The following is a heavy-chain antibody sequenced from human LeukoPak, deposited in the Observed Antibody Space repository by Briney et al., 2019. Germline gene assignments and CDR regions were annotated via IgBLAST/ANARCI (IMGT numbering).Heavy chain of an antibody. CDR3: ARRYSSSWYTAYYYYYYGMDV. J-gene: IGHJ6*02. CDR1: GGSISSSSYY. V-gene: IGHV4-39*01. CDR2: IYYSGST. D-gene: IGHD6-13*01. Sequence: SETLSLTCTVSGGSISSSSYYWGWLRQPPGKGLEWIGSIYYSGSTYYNPSLKSRVTISVDTSKNQFSLKLSSVTAADTAVYYCARRYSSSWYTAYYYYYYGMDVWGQGTTVTVSS.